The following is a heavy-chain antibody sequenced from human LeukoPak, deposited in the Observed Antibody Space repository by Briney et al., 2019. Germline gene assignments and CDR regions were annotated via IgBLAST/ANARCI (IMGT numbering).Heavy chain of an antibody. J-gene: IGHJ4*02. V-gene: IGHV4-61*01. CDR2: IYYSGST. D-gene: IGHD3-9*01. Sequence: SETLSLTCTVSGGSVSSGSYYWSWIRQPPGKGLEWIGYIYYSGSTNYNPSLKSRVTISVDTSKNQFSLKLSSVTAADTAVHYCARAGAYYDILTGYYPRGFDYWGQGTLVTVSS. CDR1: GGSVSSGSYY. CDR3: ARAGAYYDILTGYYPRGFDY.